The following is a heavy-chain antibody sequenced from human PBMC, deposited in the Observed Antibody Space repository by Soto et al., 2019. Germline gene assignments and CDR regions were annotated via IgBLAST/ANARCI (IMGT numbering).Heavy chain of an antibody. V-gene: IGHV3-30*18. CDR3: AKLGDAVRGYFDF. Sequence: QVQLVQSGGGVVQPGGSLRLSCAASGFTFSGYAIHWVRQAPGKGREWVAVVSFDGSHKTYAVPVRGLFTISRDTSMKTVFLQMNSLRVEDTALYFCAKLGDAVRGYFDFWGLGTQVAASS. J-gene: IGHJ5*01. CDR2: VSFDGSHK. CDR1: GFTFSGYA. D-gene: IGHD3-3*01.